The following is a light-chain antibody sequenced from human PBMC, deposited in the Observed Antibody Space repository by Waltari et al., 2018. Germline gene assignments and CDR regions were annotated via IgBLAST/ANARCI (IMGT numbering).Light chain of an antibody. Sequence: DIQMTQSPSTLSASVGDRVTITCRASQSISSWLAWYQQKPGKAPKLLIYKASSLESGVQSRFSAGGSGTEFTLTISSLKLDDFASYNCKNYNGPTTFGLGTKWISN. CDR1: QSISSW. CDR2: KAS. CDR3: KNYNGPTT. J-gene: IGKJ3*01. V-gene: IGKV1-5*03.